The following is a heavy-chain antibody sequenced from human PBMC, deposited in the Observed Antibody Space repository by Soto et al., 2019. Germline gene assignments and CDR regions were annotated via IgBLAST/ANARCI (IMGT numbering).Heavy chain of an antibody. CDR2: IYSGGTT. J-gene: IGHJ6*02. D-gene: IGHD3-22*01. CDR3: ARGRGIPMIVPDGMDV. CDR1: DLSVTSNY. Sequence: GGSLRLSCAASDLSVTSNYMSWVRQAPGKGLEWVSVIYSGGTTNYADSVKGRFTISRDNSKNTLFLEMNRLRAEDTAVYYCARGRGIPMIVPDGMDVWGQGTTVTVSS. V-gene: IGHV3-53*01.